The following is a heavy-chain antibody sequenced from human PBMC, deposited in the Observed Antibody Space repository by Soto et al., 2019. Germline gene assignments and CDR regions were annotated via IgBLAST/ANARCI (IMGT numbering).Heavy chain of an antibody. CDR1: GGSFRNYY. Sequence: PSETLSLTCGVYGGSFRNYYRIWVRQPPGKGLEWIGEVNHSGEATYNPSLQSRITISLDTSNNQFSLKMTSVTTADTAMYLCTRAERFPRSWFDPWGQGTQVTVSS. CDR3: TRAERFPRSWFDP. D-gene: IGHD3-10*01. J-gene: IGHJ5*02. CDR2: VNHSGEA. V-gene: IGHV4-34*01.